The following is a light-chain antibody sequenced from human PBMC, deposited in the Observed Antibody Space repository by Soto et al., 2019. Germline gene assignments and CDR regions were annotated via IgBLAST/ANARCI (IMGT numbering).Light chain of an antibody. V-gene: IGKV3-20*01. CDR2: GAS. Sequence: EIVLTQSPGTLSLSPGEGATLSCRASQSVSSSYLAWYQRKPGRAPRLLIYGASSRATGIPDRFSGSGSGTEFTLTISSLEPEDFAVYVCQQYGNSLSFGGGTKVEIK. CDR1: QSVSSSY. CDR3: QQYGNSLS. J-gene: IGKJ4*01.